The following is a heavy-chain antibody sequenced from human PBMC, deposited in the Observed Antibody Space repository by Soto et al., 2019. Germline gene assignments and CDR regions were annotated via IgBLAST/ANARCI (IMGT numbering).Heavy chain of an antibody. CDR1: GGTFSSYA. Sequence: GASVKVSCKASGGTFSSYAISWVRQAPGQGLEWMGGIIPIFGTANYAQKFQGRVTITADESTSTAYMELSSLRSEDTAVYYCAREYCSGGSCYHISDAFDIWGQGTMVTVSS. J-gene: IGHJ3*02. V-gene: IGHV1-69*13. CDR3: AREYCSGGSCYHISDAFDI. D-gene: IGHD2-15*01. CDR2: IIPIFGTA.